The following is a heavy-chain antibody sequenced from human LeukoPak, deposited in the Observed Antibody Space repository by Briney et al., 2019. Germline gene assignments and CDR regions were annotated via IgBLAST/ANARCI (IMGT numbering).Heavy chain of an antibody. Sequence: GGSLRLSCAASGFTFSSIAMSWVRQAPDKGLEWVSTISGSGGGTYYADSVKGRFTISRDDSKNTLYLQMNSLRADHTAVYYCAKDLGRYRNNFFDYWGQGNLVTVSS. V-gene: IGHV3-23*01. CDR2: ISGSGGGT. CDR3: AKDLGRYRNNFFDY. CDR1: GFTFSSIA. J-gene: IGHJ4*02. D-gene: IGHD1-26*01.